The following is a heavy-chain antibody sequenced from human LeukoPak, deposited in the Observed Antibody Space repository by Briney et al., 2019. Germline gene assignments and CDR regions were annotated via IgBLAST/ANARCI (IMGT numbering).Heavy chain of an antibody. J-gene: IGHJ5*02. CDR3: ARSPVVYGDLDSWFDP. CDR1: GYTFTGYY. V-gene: IGHV1-2*02. D-gene: IGHD4-17*01. Sequence: ASVKVSCKASGYTFTGYYMHWVRQAPGQGLEWMGWINPNSGGTNYAQKFQGRVTMARDTSISTAYMELSRLRSDDTAVYYCARSPVVYGDLDSWFDPWGQGTLVTVSS. CDR2: INPNSGGT.